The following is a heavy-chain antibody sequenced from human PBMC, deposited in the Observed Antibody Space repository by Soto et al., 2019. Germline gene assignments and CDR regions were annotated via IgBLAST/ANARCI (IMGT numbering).Heavy chain of an antibody. D-gene: IGHD3-3*01. CDR2: IYHSGST. CDR3: ARNGPPTIFGAVITPRYGMDV. J-gene: IGHJ6*02. V-gene: IGHV4-38-2*01. CDR1: GYSISSGYY. Sequence: SETLSLTCAVSGYSISSGYYWGWIRQPPGKGLEWIGSIYHSGSTYYNPSLKSRVTISVDTSKNQFSLKLSSVTAADTAVYYCARNGPPTIFGAVITPRYGMDVWGQGTTVTVSS.